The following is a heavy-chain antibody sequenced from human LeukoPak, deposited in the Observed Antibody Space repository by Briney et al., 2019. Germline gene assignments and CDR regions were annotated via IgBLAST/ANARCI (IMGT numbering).Heavy chain of an antibody. CDR1: GGTFSSYA. CDR2: IIPIFGTA. CDR3: ARSSGYPDYYDSSGYHYSFDY. J-gene: IGHJ4*02. V-gene: IGHV1-69*05. D-gene: IGHD3-22*01. Sequence: GASVKVSCKASGGTFSSYAISWVRQAPGQGLEWMGGIIPIFGTANYAQKFQGRVTITTDESTSTAYMELSSLRSEDTAVYYCARSSGYPDYYDSSGYHYSFDYWGQGTLVTVSS.